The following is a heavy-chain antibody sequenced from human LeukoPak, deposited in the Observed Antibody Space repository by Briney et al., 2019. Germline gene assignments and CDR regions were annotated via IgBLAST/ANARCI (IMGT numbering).Heavy chain of an antibody. Sequence: GASLTLSCAASGFTFSSDAMSSVRQPPGKGLEWVSAISGSGCNTYYAVSVKGRFTISRDHPMNTLYLQKNSLKAEDTAVDYCAKVATVTSYYFDYWGKGTLVTVS. CDR3: AKVATVTSYYFDY. CDR1: GFTFSSDA. J-gene: IGHJ4*02. D-gene: IGHD4-11*01. CDR2: ISGSGCNT. V-gene: IGHV3-23*01.